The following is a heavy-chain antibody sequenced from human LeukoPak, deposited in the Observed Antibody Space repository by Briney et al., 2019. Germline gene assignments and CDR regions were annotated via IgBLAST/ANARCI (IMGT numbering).Heavy chain of an antibody. CDR1: GGSISSSSYY. CDR2: INHSGST. D-gene: IGHD6-13*01. V-gene: IGHV4-39*07. Sequence: PSETLSLTCTVSGGSISSSSYYWSWIRQPPGKGLEWIGEINHSGSTNYNPSLKSRVTISVDASKNQFSLKLSSVTAADTAVYYCARVHRGIAALGRSGYFDYWGQGTLVTVSS. CDR3: ARVHRGIAALGRSGYFDY. J-gene: IGHJ4*02.